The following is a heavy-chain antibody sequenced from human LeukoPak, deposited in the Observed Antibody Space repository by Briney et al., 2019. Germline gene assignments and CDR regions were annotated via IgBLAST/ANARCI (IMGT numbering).Heavy chain of an antibody. CDR1: GFTFSDYY. Sequence: PGGSLRLSCAASGFTFSDYYMSWIRQAPGKGLEWVSYISSSGSTIYYADSVKGRFTISRDNAKNSLYLQMNSLRAEDTAVYYCARDAGTMVRGVIYNWFDPWGQGTLVTVSS. J-gene: IGHJ5*02. CDR3: ARDAGTMVRGVIYNWFDP. V-gene: IGHV3-11*01. D-gene: IGHD3-10*01. CDR2: ISSSGSTI.